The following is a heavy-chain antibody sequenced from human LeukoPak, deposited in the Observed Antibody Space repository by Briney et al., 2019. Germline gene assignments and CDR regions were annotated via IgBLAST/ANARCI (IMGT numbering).Heavy chain of an antibody. D-gene: IGHD1-26*01. CDR2: IYTSGST. CDR3: ARDVGATPGYFDY. CDR1: GGSISSVSYY. Sequence: PSQTLSLTCTVSGGSISSVSYYWSWIRQPAGKGLEWIGRIYTSGSTNYNPSLKSRVTISVDTSKNQFSLKLSSVTAADTAVYYCARDVGATPGYFDYWGQETLVTVSS. V-gene: IGHV4-61*02. J-gene: IGHJ4*02.